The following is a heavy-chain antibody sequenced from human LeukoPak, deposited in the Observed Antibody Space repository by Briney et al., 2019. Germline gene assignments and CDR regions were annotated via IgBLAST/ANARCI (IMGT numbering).Heavy chain of an antibody. CDR2: IYYSGST. V-gene: IGHV4-59*01. CDR1: GGSISNYY. J-gene: IGHJ4*02. CDR3: ARVKGYCSGGSCYSGIGFDY. D-gene: IGHD2-15*01. Sequence: SETLSLTCNVSGGSISNYYWSWIRQPPGKGLEWVGYIYYSGSTNYNPSLKSRVTISVDTSKNQFSLKLSSVTAADTAVYYCARVKGYCSGGSCYSGIGFDYWGQGTLVTVSS.